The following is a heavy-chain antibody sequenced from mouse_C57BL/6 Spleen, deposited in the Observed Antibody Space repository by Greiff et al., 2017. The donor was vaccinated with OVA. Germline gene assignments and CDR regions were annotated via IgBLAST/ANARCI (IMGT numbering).Heavy chain of an antibody. CDR3: ARFPITGTRWYFDV. V-gene: IGHV1-76*01. CDR2: IYPGSGNT. Sequence: QVQLKQSGAELVRPGASVKLSCKASGYTFTDYYINWVKQRPGQGLEWIARIYPGSGNTYYNEKFKGKATLTAEKSSSTAYMQLSSLTSEDSAVYFCARFPITGTRWYFDVWGTGTTVTVSS. CDR1: GYTFTDYY. J-gene: IGHJ1*03. D-gene: IGHD4-1*01.